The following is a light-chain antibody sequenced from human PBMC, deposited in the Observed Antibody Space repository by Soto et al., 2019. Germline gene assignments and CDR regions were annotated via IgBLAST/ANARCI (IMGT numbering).Light chain of an antibody. J-gene: IGLJ2*01. CDR3: QSYDSSLSGSVV. V-gene: IGLV1-40*01. CDR2: GNS. CDR1: SSNIGAGYD. Sequence: QLVLTQPPSVSGAPGPRVTISCTGSSSNIGAGYDVHWYQQLPGTAPKLLIYGNSNRPSGVPDRFSGSKSGTSASLAITGLPDVDEADYSCQSYDSSLSGSVVFGGGTKLTVL.